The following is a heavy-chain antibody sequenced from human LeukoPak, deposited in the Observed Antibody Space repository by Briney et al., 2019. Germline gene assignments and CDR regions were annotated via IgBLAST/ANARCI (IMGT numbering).Heavy chain of an antibody. CDR3: ARAHCSGGSCYSIRFDP. Sequence: SETLSLTCAVSGGSISSGGYSWSWIRQPPGKGLEWIGYIYHSGGTYYNPSLKSRVTISVDRSKNQFSLKLSSVTAADTAVYYCARAHCSGGSCYSIRFDPWGQGTLVTVSS. J-gene: IGHJ5*02. CDR2: IYHSGGT. D-gene: IGHD2-15*01. CDR1: GGSISSGGYS. V-gene: IGHV4-30-2*01.